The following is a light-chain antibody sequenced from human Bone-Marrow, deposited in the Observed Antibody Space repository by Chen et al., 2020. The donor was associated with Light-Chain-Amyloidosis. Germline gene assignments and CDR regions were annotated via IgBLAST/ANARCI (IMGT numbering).Light chain of an antibody. Sequence: EIVLTQSPGTLSLSPGEGANLSCRASQTISSNYLTWYQQKVGQAPRLLIYGSSSRATGIPDRFTGSGSGTDFTLCINRLEPEDFAMYYCQQYGTSPLTFGGGTKVEIK. CDR1: QTISSNY. V-gene: IGKV3-20*01. CDR2: GSS. J-gene: IGKJ4*01. CDR3: QQYGTSPLT.